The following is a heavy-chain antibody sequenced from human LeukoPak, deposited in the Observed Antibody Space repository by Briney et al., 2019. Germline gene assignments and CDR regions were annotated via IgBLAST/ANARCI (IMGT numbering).Heavy chain of an antibody. V-gene: IGHV3-23*01. CDR1: GFTFSSYG. CDR2: ISGSGGST. Sequence: GGSLRLSCAASGFTFSSYGMSWVRQAPGKGLEWVSAISGSGGSTYYADSVKGRFTISRDNSKNTLYLQMNSLRAEDTAVYYCAKHPHIAAAGNLDYWGQGTLVTVSS. D-gene: IGHD6-13*01. J-gene: IGHJ4*02. CDR3: AKHPHIAAAGNLDY.